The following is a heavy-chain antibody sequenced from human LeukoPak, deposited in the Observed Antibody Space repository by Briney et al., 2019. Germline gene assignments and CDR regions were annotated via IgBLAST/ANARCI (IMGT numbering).Heavy chain of an antibody. J-gene: IGHJ4*02. CDR2: IYTSGST. V-gene: IGHV4-61*02. CDR3: AREPLDYDSSGYYLDY. D-gene: IGHD3-22*01. CDR1: GGSISSGSYY. Sequence: PSETLSLTCTVSGGSISSGSYYWSWIRQPAGKGLEWIGRIYTSGSTNYNPSLKSRVTISVDTSKNQFSLKLSSVTAADTAVYYCAREPLDYDSSGYYLDYWGQGTLVTVSS.